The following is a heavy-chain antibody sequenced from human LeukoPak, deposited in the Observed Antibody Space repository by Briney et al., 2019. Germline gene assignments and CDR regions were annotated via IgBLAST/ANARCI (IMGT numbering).Heavy chain of an antibody. CDR3: ARLGYDSSGYYYNFDY. Sequence: SETLSLTCAVHGGSFSGYYWSWIRQPPGKGLEWIGEINHSGSTNYNPSLKSRVTISVDTSKNQFSLKLSSVTAADTAVYYCARLGYDSSGYYYNFDYWGQGTLVTVSS. D-gene: IGHD3-22*01. V-gene: IGHV4-34*01. J-gene: IGHJ4*02. CDR2: INHSGST. CDR1: GGSFSGYY.